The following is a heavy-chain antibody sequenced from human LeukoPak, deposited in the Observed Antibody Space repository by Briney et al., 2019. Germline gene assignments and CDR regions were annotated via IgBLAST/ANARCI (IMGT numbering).Heavy chain of an antibody. J-gene: IGHJ4*02. CDR2: ISYDGSNK. D-gene: IGHD6-13*01. V-gene: IGHV3-30-3*01. CDR3: ARNEGYSSSPHFDY. CDR1: GFTFSSYA. Sequence: GGSLRLSCAASGFTFSSYAMHWVRQAPGKGLEWVAVISYDGSNKYCADSVKGRFTISRDNSKNTLYLQMNSLRAEDTAVYYCARNEGYSSSPHFDYWGQGTLVTVSS.